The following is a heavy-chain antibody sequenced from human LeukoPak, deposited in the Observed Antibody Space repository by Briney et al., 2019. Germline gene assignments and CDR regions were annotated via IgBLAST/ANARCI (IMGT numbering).Heavy chain of an antibody. J-gene: IGHJ6*03. CDR1: GGSFSGFY. D-gene: IGHD3-22*01. Sequence: SETLSLTCAVYGGSFSGFYWSWIRQPPGKGLEWNGEINHSGSTNCNPSLKSRVTISVDTSKNQFSLKLSSVTAADTAVYYCARGRSTYYYDSSGYYPQGRYMDVWGKGTTVTVSS. V-gene: IGHV4-34*01. CDR2: INHSGST. CDR3: ARGRSTYYYDSSGYYPQGRYMDV.